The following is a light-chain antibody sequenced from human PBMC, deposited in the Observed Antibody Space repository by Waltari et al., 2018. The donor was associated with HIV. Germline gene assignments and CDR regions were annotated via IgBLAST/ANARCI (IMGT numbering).Light chain of an antibody. CDR1: STDVGGSKY. J-gene: IGLJ3*02. CDR2: EVN. CDR3: NSYAGSNNWV. V-gene: IGLV2-8*01. Sequence: QSALTQPPSASGSPGQSVTISCTVTSTDVGGSKYVSWYQQHPGKAPQLMIYEVNTRPSGVPDRCSGSKSANTASLTVSGLQADDEADYYCNSYAGSNNWVFGGGTKLTVL.